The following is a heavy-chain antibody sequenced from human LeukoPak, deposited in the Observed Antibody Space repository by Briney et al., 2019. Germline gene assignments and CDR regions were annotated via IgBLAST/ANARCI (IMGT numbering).Heavy chain of an antibody. CDR1: GFTFDDYA. CDR3: ARDLYYGSGNYYLYYGLDV. Sequence: PGGSLRLSCAAPGFTFDDYAMHWVRQAPGKGLEWVSSISGGGSYIYYVDSVKGRFTISRDNAKNSLYLQMNSLRAEDTALYYCARDLYYGSGNYYLYYGLDVWGQGTTVTVSS. J-gene: IGHJ6*02. D-gene: IGHD3-10*01. CDR2: ISGGGSYI. V-gene: IGHV3-21*01.